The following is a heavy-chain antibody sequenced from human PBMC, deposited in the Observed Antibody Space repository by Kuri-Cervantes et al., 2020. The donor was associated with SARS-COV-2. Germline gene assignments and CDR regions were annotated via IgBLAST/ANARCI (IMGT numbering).Heavy chain of an antibody. V-gene: IGHV3-30-3*01. CDR2: ISYDGSNK. J-gene: IGHJ6*02. CDR3: ARDVWSGYYYGMDV. D-gene: IGHD3-3*01. CDR1: GFTFSSYA. Sequence: GESLKISCAASGFTFSSYAMHWVRQAPGKGLEWVAVISYDGSNKYYADSVEGRFTISRDNSKNTLYLQMNSLRAEDTAVYYCARDVWSGYYYGMDVWGQGTTVTVSS.